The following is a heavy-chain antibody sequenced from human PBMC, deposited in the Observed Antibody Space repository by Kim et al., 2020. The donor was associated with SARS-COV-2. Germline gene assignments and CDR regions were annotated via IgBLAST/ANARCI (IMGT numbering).Heavy chain of an antibody. CDR1: GFTFSSYD. CDR3: ARVRVGSSPPWWYFDL. CDR2: IGTAGGT. J-gene: IGHJ2*01. D-gene: IGHD6-13*01. Sequence: GGSLRLSCAASGFTFSSYDMHWVRQAPGKGLEWVSAIGTAGGTYYPGAAKGRFTISRQNAKNSLYLQMNSLRAVDTAVYYCARVRVGSSPPWWYFDLWGRGTLVTVSS. V-gene: IGHV3-13*01.